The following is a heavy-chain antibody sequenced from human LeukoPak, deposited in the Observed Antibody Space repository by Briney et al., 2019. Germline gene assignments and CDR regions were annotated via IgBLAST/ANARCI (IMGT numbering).Heavy chain of an antibody. J-gene: IGHJ6*03. CDR2: INPNSCCP. CDR3: ARLGVDTGSYYMDV. Sequence: ASVKVSCKAAGYTFTGYYMHWVRQAPGQGLEWMGWINPNSCCPNYEQKYQGKVTTTRDTYISTAYMKLSRLRSDDPAVYYCARLGVDTGSYYMDVWGKGTTVTISS. V-gene: IGHV1-2*02. CDR1: GYTFTGYY. D-gene: IGHD5-18*01.